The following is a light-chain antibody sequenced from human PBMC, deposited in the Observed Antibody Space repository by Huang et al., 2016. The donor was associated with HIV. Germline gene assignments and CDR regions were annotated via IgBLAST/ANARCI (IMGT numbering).Light chain of an antibody. J-gene: IGKJ2*01. Sequence: DIQMTQAPSSLSAPVGDRVIITCRASQIINRYLKWYQQMSGRAPKLLISGSSTLQGGVSPKFSGSGSGTDFTLTITDVQPEDSATYFCQQSYNIPRTFGQGTLLEI. CDR2: GSS. CDR1: QIINRY. CDR3: QQSYNIPRT. V-gene: IGKV1-39*01.